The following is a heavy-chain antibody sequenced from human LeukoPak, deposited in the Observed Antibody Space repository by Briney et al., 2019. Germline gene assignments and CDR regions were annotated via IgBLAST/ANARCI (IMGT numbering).Heavy chain of an antibody. Sequence: GGSLRLSCVASEFTFSDYTMHWVRQAPGKGLEWVSSITSRSSYRFYAGSVKGRFTISRDNAKNSLYLQMNSLRVEDTAVYYCARDRSSGWSYYFDYWGQGSLVTVSS. CDR1: EFTFSDYT. CDR3: ARDRSSGWSYYFDY. CDR2: ITSRSSYR. V-gene: IGHV3-21*06. D-gene: IGHD6-19*01. J-gene: IGHJ4*02.